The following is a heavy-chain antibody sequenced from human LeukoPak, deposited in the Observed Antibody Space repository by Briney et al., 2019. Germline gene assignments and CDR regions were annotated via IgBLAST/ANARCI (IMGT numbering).Heavy chain of an antibody. CDR2: LRGDGET. Sequence: GGSLRLSCAASGFTFSSYAMSWGRQAPAGGLEWVSSLRGDGETFYADSVKGRFTLSRDESRNTVYLQMNNLRVEDTAVYFCAKASWVSSADAVLWGQGTQVTVSS. CDR1: GFTFSSYA. D-gene: IGHD6-13*01. CDR3: AKASWVSSADAVL. J-gene: IGHJ4*02. V-gene: IGHV3-23*01.